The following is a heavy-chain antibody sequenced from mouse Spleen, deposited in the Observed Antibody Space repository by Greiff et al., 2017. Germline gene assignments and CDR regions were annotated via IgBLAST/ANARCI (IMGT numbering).Heavy chain of an antibody. Sequence: QVQLQQPGAELVMPGASVKLSCKASGYTFTSYWMHWVKQRPGQGLEWIGEIDPSDSYTNYNQKFKGKATLTVDKSSSTAYMELRSLTSEDSAVYFCARWITEMDYWGQGTSVTVSS. V-gene: IGHV1-69*01. CDR2: IDPSDSYT. CDR3: ARWITEMDY. D-gene: IGHD2-4*01. CDR1: GYTFTSYW. J-gene: IGHJ4*01.